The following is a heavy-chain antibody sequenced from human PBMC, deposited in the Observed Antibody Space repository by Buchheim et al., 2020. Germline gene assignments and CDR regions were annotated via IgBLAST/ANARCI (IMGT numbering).Heavy chain of an antibody. CDR1: GFTFSSYA. CDR3: AKAGGGCIEWLCPFDY. J-gene: IGHJ4*02. D-gene: IGHD3-22*01. V-gene: IGHV3-23*01. CDR2: ISGSGGST. Sequence: EVQLLESGGGLVQPGGSLRLSCAASGFTFSSYAMSWVRQAPGKGLEWVSTISGSGGSTYYTDSVKGRFTISRDNSKNTLYLQMNSLRADDTAVYYCAKAGGGCIEWLCPFDYWGQGTL.